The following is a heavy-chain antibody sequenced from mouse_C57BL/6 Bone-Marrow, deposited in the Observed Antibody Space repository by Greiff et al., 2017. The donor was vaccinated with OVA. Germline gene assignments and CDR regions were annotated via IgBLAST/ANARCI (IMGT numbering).Heavy chain of an antibody. D-gene: IGHD1-1*01. CDR2: INPNNGGT. CDR1: GYTFTDYY. V-gene: IGHV1-26*01. J-gene: IGHJ1*03. Sequence: VQLQQSGPELVKPGASVKISCKASGYTFTDYYMNWVKQSHGKSLEWIGDINPNNGGTSYNQKFKGKATLTVDKSSSTAYMELRSLTSEDSAVYYCARSQYYGSSPYWYFDVWGTGTTVTVSS. CDR3: ARSQYYGSSPYWYFDV.